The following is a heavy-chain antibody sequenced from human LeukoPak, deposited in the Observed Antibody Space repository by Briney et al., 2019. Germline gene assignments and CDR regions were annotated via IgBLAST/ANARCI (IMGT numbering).Heavy chain of an antibody. Sequence: GASVKVSCKVSGYTLTELSMHWVRQAPGKGLEWMGGFDPEDGETIYAQKFQGRVTMTRNTSLSTAYMELTSLKSEDTAVYYCARSLGTYWGKDFLNWFDPWGQGTPVTVSS. CDR3: ARSLGTYWGKDFLNWFDP. CDR2: FDPEDGET. J-gene: IGHJ5*02. CDR1: GYTLTELS. V-gene: IGHV1-24*01. D-gene: IGHD3-16*01.